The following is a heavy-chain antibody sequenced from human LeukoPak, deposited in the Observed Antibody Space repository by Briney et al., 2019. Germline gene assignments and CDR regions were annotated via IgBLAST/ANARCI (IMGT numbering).Heavy chain of an antibody. CDR3: ARDYLPLGYSSGWIHYYYGMDV. CDR2: ISYDGSNK. Sequence: PGRSLRLSCAASGFTFSSYAMHWVRQAPGKGLEWVAVISYDGSNKYYADSVKGRFTISRDNSKNTLYLQLNSLRAEDTAVYYCARDYLPLGYSSGWIHYYYGMDVWGKGTTVTVSS. J-gene: IGHJ6*04. V-gene: IGHV3-30*04. CDR1: GFTFSSYA. D-gene: IGHD6-19*01.